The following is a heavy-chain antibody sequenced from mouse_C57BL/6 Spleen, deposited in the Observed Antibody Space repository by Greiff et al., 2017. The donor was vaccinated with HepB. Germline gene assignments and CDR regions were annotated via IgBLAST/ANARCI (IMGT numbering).Heavy chain of an antibody. Sequence: VQLQQSGAELVKPGASVKISCKASGYAFSSYWMNWVKQRPGKGLEWIGQIYPGDGDTNYNGKFKGKATLTADKSSSTAYMQLSSLTSEDSAVYFCARGPTAYYFDYGGQGTTLTVSS. CDR3: ARGPTAYYFDY. CDR1: GYAFSSYW. V-gene: IGHV1-80*01. J-gene: IGHJ2*01. CDR2: IYPGDGDT. D-gene: IGHD1-2*01.